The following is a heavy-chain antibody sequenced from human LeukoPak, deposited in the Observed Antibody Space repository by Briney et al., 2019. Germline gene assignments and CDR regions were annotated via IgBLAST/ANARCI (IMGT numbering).Heavy chain of an antibody. CDR2: IYYSGST. Sequence: SETLSLTCTVSGGSISSYYWSWIRQPPGKGLEWIGYIYYSGSTNYNPSLKSRVTISVDTSKNQFSLKLSSVTAADTAVYYCARGRELSHYDYVWGSYRYLYYFDYWGQGTLVTVSS. J-gene: IGHJ4*02. CDR3: ARGRELSHYDYVWGSYRYLYYFDY. D-gene: IGHD3-16*02. V-gene: IGHV4-59*01. CDR1: GGSISSYY.